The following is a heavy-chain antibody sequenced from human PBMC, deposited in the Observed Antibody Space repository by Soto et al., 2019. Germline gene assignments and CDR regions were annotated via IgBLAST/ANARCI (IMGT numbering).Heavy chain of an antibody. D-gene: IGHD2-15*01. J-gene: IGHJ3*02. CDR1: RGSISSISC. CDR3: ARGYCSGGSCYLTRMGPTFDI. CDR2: IYHSGST. Sequence: SLIQPHTCAVSRGSISSISCWSRVRQPPGKGLEWIGEIYHSGSTNYNPSLKSRVTISVDKSKNQFSLKLSSVTAADTAVYYCARGYCSGGSCYLTRMGPTFDIWGQGTMVTVS. V-gene: IGHV4-4*02.